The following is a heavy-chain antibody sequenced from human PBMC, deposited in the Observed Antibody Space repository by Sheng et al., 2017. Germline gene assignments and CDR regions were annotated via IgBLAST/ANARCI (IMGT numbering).Heavy chain of an antibody. CDR3: ARPRSSGWYGLAFDI. CDR1: GGSFSGYY. Sequence: QVQLQQWGAGLLKPSETLSLTCAVYGGSFSGYYWSWIRQPPGKGLEWIGEINHSGSTNYNPSLKSRVTISVDTSKNQFSLKLSSMTAADTAVYYCARPRSSGWYGLAFDIWGQGDNGHRLF. J-gene: IGHJ3*02. D-gene: IGHD6-19*01. V-gene: IGHV4-34*01. CDR2: INHSGST.